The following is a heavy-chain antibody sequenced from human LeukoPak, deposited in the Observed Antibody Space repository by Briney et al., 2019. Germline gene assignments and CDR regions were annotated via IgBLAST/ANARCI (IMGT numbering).Heavy chain of an antibody. CDR3: ARVTGYMIEDYFDY. J-gene: IGHJ4*02. V-gene: IGHV4-38-2*02. D-gene: IGHD3-22*01. CDR2: FFHRGTT. Sequence: PETLSLTCTVPGYSINSAIYWGWIRVPPGKGLEWIGSFFHRGTTYYNSSLKSRVNISIDTSKNQFSLKLNSLTAEDTAMYYCARVTGYMIEDYFDYWGQGTLVTVSS. CDR1: GYSINSAIY.